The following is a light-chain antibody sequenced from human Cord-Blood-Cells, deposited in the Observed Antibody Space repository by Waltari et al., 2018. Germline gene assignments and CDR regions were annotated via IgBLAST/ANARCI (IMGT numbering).Light chain of an antibody. J-gene: IGLJ2*01. Sequence: SYELTQPPSVSVSPGQTASITCSGDKLGDQYACWYQQKPGQSPVLVIYQDSKRPSGSPERFSVSNSGNTATLTSGWTQAMDEADYYCQAWDSSTVVFGGGTKLTVL. CDR1: KLGDQY. CDR2: QDS. CDR3: QAWDSSTVV. V-gene: IGLV3-1*01.